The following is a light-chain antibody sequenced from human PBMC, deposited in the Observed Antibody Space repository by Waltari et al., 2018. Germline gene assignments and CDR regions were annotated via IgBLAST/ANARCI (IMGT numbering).Light chain of an antibody. J-gene: IGKJ1*01. CDR2: EPS. V-gene: IGKV3-20*01. CDR1: QSVGRS. CDR3: QMYVRLPVT. Sequence: IVLTHSPGTLYLSPGGIGTLACRASQSVGRSLCWYQQKHGQANRLLIYEPSTRATGTPAMFSGGASATDFSLTISRLEPDDVAVYYCQMYVRLPVTFGQGTKVEI.